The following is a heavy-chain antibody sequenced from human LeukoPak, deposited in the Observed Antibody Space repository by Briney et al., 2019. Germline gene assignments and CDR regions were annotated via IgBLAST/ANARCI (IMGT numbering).Heavy chain of an antibody. Sequence: GGSLRLSCAASGFTFGIYRMTWVRQAPGKGLEWLGRIKSISYGGTIDYAAPVKGRFTISRDDSKNTLYLQMDSLETEDTAVYYCTRTWPGNTCFNFWGQGTLVTVSS. CDR2: IKSISYGGTI. CDR3: TRTWPGNTCFNF. CDR1: GFTFGIYR. V-gene: IGHV3-15*01. D-gene: IGHD1-7*01. J-gene: IGHJ4*02.